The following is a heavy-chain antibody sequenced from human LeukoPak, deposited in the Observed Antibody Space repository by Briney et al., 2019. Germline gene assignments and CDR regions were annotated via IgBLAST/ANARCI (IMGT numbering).Heavy chain of an antibody. J-gene: IGHJ4*02. CDR3: ARGSNSWYYFDY. Sequence: GGSLRLSCAASGFTFSSYWMHWVRHAPGKGLVWVSRINSDGSSTSYADSVKGRFTISRDNAKNTLYLQMNSLRAEDTAVYYCARGSNSWYYFDYWGQGTLVTVSS. V-gene: IGHV3-74*01. CDR1: GFTFSSYW. D-gene: IGHD6-13*01. CDR2: INSDGSST.